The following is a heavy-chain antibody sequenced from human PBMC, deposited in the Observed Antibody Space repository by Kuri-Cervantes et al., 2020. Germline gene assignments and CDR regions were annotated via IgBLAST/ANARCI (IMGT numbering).Heavy chain of an antibody. CDR1: GFTFSSYD. J-gene: IGHJ4*02. Sequence: GESLKISCAASGFTFSSYDMHWVRQATGKGLEWVSAIGTAGDTYYPGSVKGRFTISREYAKNSLYLQMNSLRAEDTAVYYCARAAEVGATYHFDYWGQGTLVTVSS. V-gene: IGHV3-13*01. CDR3: ARAAEVGATYHFDY. D-gene: IGHD1-26*01. CDR2: IGTAGDT.